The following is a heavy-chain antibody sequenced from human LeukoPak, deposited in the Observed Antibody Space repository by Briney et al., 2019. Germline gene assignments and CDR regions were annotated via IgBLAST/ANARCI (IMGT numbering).Heavy chain of an antibody. V-gene: IGHV3-74*01. CDR2: INSDGSST. CDR3: ARDRRLDANSPPDY. Sequence: GGSLRLSCAASGFTFSSYWMHWVRQAPGKGLVWVSRINSDGSSTSYAGSVKGRFTISRDNAKNTLYLQMNSLRAKDTAVYYCARDRRLDANSPPDYWGQGTLVTVSS. D-gene: IGHD1-1*01. CDR1: GFTFSSYW. J-gene: IGHJ4*02.